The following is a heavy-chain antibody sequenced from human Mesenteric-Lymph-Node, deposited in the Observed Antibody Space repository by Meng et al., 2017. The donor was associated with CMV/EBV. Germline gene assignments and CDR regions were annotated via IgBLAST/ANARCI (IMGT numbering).Heavy chain of an antibody. V-gene: IGHV3-20*04. CDR1: GFTFDDYG. J-gene: IGHJ6*02. D-gene: IGHD3-10*01. Sequence: ETLSLTCAASGFTFDDYGMSWVRQAPGKGLEWVSGINWNGGSTGYADSVKGRFTISRDNAKNSLYLQMNSLRAEDTALYYCARLMGQEWFGELFYGMDVWGQGTTVTVSS. CDR2: INWNGGST. CDR3: ARLMGQEWFGELFYGMDV.